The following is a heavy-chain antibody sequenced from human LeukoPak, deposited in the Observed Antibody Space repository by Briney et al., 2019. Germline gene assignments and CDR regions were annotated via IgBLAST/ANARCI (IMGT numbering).Heavy chain of an antibody. D-gene: IGHD3-22*01. CDR3: ARRDPYDSPLDV. CDR2: IYYSGST. Sequence: PSQTLSLTCTVSGGAITSGGYSWNWIRQPPGKGLEWIGYIYYSGSTNYNPSLKSRVTISVDTSKNQFSLKLSSVTAADTAVYYCARRDPYDSPLDVWGQGTTVTVSS. CDR1: GGAITSGGYS. J-gene: IGHJ6*02. V-gene: IGHV4-61*08.